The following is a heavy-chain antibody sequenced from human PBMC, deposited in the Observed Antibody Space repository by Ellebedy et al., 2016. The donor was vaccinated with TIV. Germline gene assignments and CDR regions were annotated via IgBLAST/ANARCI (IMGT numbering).Heavy chain of an antibody. J-gene: IGHJ4*02. D-gene: IGHD3-3*02. Sequence: SETLSLTCTVSGGSISSSSYYWGWIRQPPGKGLEWIGEINHSGSTNYNPSLKSRVTISVDTSKNQFSLKLSSVTAADTAVYYCARQRRGAFSDYWGQGTLVTVSS. CDR3: ARQRRGAFSDY. V-gene: IGHV4-39*07. CDR2: INHSGST. CDR1: GGSISSSSYY.